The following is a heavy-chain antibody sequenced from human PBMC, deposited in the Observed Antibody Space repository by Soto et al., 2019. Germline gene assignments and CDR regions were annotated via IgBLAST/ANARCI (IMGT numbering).Heavy chain of an antibody. CDR3: ARGVPDHYYDSSGYYVASFDP. J-gene: IGHJ5*02. CDR1: GYTFTSYG. V-gene: IGHV1-18*01. Sequence: GASVKVSCKASGYTFTSYGISWVRQAPGQGLEWMGWISAYNGNTNYAQKLQGRVTMTTDTSTGTAYMELRSLRSDDTAVYYCARGVPDHYYDSSGYYVASFDPWGQGTLVTVSS. CDR2: ISAYNGNT. D-gene: IGHD3-22*01.